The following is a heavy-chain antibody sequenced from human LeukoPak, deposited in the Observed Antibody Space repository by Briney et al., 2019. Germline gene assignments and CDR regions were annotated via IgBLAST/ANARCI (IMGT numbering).Heavy chain of an antibody. D-gene: IGHD3-3*01. CDR3: AKVSVWSGYYSGMDV. V-gene: IGHV3-23*01. J-gene: IGHJ6*02. CDR1: GFTFSSYA. CDR2: ISGSGGST. Sequence: SGGSLRLSCAASGFTFSSYAMSWVRQAPGKGLEWASAISGSGGSTYYADSVKGRFTISRDNSKNTLYLQMNSLRAEDTAVYYCAKVSVWSGYYSGMDVWGQGTTVTVSS.